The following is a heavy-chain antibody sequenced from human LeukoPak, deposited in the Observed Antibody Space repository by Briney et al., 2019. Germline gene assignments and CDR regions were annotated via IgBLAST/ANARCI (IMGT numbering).Heavy chain of an antibody. J-gene: IGHJ4*02. D-gene: IGHD4-11*01. CDR1: GGSISSGSYY. Sequence: SQTLSLTCTVSGGSISSGSYYWSWIRQPAGKGLEWIGRIYTSGSTNYNPSLKSRVTISVDTSKNQFSLKLSSVTAADTAVYYCAREWQYQFDYWGQGTLVTVSS. CDR3: AREWQYQFDY. CDR2: IYTSGST. V-gene: IGHV4-61*02.